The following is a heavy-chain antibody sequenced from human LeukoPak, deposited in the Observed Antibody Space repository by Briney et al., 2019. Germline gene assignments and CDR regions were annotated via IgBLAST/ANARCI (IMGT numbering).Heavy chain of an antibody. CDR3: AAEGYYYDSSGYSTRPIDY. Sequence: GSVKVSCKASGYTFTGYYMHWVRQAPGQGLEWMGWINPNSGGTNYAQKFQGRVTMTRDTSISTAYMELSRLRSDDTAVYYCAAEGYYYDSSGYSTRPIDYWGQGTLVTVSP. D-gene: IGHD3-22*01. V-gene: IGHV1-2*02. J-gene: IGHJ4*02. CDR1: GYTFTGYY. CDR2: INPNSGGT.